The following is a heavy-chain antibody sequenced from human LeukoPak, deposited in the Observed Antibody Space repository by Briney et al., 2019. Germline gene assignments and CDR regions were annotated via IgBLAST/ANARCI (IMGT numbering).Heavy chain of an antibody. CDR3: ARLAGWLLDAFDI. D-gene: IGHD5-12*01. V-gene: IGHV5-51*01. Sequence: GASLQISCKGSGSIFTSYWIGWVRQLPGKGLEWMGIIYPGDSDTRYSPSFQGPVTISADKSISTAYLQWSSLKASDTAMYYCARLAGWLLDAFDIWGQGTMVTVSS. J-gene: IGHJ3*02. CDR1: GSIFTSYW. CDR2: IYPGDSDT.